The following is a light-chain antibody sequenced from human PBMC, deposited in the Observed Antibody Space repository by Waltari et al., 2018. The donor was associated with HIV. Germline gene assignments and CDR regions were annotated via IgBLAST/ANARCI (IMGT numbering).Light chain of an antibody. CDR1: SSNIGSNY. Sequence: QSVLTPPPSASGTPGQRVSISCSGSSSNIGSNYVYWYQQLPGTASNLLMYRNDERPSGVPERFSGSKSGNSASLAISGLRSEDEADYYCAAWDDSLSAWVFGGGTKLTVL. J-gene: IGLJ3*02. CDR3: AAWDDSLSAWV. V-gene: IGLV1-47*01. CDR2: RND.